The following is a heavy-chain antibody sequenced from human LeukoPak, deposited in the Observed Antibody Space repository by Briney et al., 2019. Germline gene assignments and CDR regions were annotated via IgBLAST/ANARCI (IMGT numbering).Heavy chain of an antibody. V-gene: IGHV4-59*05. CDR2: IYYSGRT. J-gene: IGHJ3*02. Sequence: KPSETLSLTCTVSGGSIGNYCWSWIRQPPGKGLEWIGSIYYSGRTYYNPSLKSRVTISVDTSKSQFSLKLSSVTAADTAVYYCARHNKAFDIWGQGTMVTVSS. CDR3: ARHNKAFDI. CDR1: GGSIGNYC. D-gene: IGHD2/OR15-2a*01.